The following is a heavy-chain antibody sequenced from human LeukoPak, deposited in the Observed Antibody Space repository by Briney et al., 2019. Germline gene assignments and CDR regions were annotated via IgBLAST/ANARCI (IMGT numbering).Heavy chain of an antibody. CDR3: ARCRTYYDFWSVEVHPYYGMDV. CDR2: INTNTGNP. J-gene: IGHJ6*02. CDR1: GYTFTSYA. Sequence: GASVKVSCKASGYTFTSYAMNWVRQAPGQGLEWMGWINTNTGNPTYAQGFTGRFVFSLDTSVSTAYLQISSLKAEDTAVYYCARCRTYYDFWSVEVHPYYGMDVWGQGTTVTSP. V-gene: IGHV7-4-1*02. D-gene: IGHD3-3*01.